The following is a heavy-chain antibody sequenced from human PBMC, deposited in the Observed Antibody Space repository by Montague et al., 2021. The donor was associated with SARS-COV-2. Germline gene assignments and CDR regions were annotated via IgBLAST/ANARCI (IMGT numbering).Heavy chain of an antibody. D-gene: IGHD3-10*01. CDR1: SGSIISSGYY. CDR3: ARGMIRGVTTPFDY. Sequence: SETLSLTCSVSSGSIISSGYYWGWIRQPPGKELEWIGNIYYSGTTXYNPSLQSRGIISVDTSKNHLSLRLSSVTAADTAVYFCARGMIRGVTTPFDYWGQGSQVTVSS. J-gene: IGHJ4*02. V-gene: IGHV4-39*02. CDR2: IYYSGTT.